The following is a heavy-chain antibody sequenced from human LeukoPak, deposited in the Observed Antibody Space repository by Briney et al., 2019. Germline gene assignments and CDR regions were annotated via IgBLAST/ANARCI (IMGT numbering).Heavy chain of an antibody. D-gene: IGHD3-9*01. Sequence: PSETLSLTCTVSGGSISSGGYYWSWIRQHPGKGLEWIGYIYYSGSTYYNPSLKSRVTISVDTSKNQFSLKLSSVTAADTAVYYCARGRLDPTYDMDVWGQGTTVTVSS. CDR1: GGSISSGGYY. CDR2: IYYSGST. CDR3: ARGRLDPTYDMDV. V-gene: IGHV4-31*03. J-gene: IGHJ6*02.